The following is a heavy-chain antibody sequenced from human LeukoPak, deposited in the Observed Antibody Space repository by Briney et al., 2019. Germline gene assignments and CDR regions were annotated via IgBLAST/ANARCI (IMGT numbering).Heavy chain of an antibody. CDR2: IYSGGST. CDR3: ASGVYCGGDCMGAFDI. V-gene: IGHV3-66*02. D-gene: IGHD2-21*02. CDR1: GFTVSSNY. J-gene: IGHJ3*02. Sequence: GGSLRLSCAASGFTVSSNYMSWVRQAPGEGLEWGLVIYSGGSTYYADSAKGRFTISRDNSKNTLYLQMNSLRAEDTAVYYCASGVYCGGDCMGAFDIWGQGTMVTVSS.